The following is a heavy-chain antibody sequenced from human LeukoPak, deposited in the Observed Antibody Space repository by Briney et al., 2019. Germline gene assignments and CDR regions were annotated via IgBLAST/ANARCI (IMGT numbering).Heavy chain of an antibody. CDR2: IASDGSST. D-gene: IGHD4-23*01. CDR3: ARGRPHGNDY. V-gene: IGHV3-74*01. CDR1: DLTFNTFT. J-gene: IGHJ4*02. Sequence: GGSLRLSCAASDLTFNTFTRNGVRKPPGKGLVWVSRIASDGSSTTYADSVKGRFSISRDNAKNTLYLQMNSLRVEDTAVYYCARGRPHGNDYWGQGTLVTVSS.